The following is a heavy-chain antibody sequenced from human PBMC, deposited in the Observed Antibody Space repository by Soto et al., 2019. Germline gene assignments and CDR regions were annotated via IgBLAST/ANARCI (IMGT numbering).Heavy chain of an antibody. CDR2: INHSGST. CDR3: ARGTGIYGDYFVYLDY. V-gene: IGHV4-34*01. D-gene: IGHD4-17*01. Sequence: SETLSLTCAVYGGSFSGYYWSWIRQPPGKGLEWIGEINHSGSTNYNPSLKSRVTISVDTSKNQFSLKLSSVTAADTAVYYCARGTGIYGDYFVYLDYWGQGTLVTVSS. J-gene: IGHJ4*02. CDR1: GGSFSGYY.